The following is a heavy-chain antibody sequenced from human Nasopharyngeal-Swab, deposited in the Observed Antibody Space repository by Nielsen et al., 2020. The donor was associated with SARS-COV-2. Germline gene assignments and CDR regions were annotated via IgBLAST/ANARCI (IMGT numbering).Heavy chain of an antibody. V-gene: IGHV3-30-3*01. CDR3: ARDQGSSWYTYYYYYGMDV. Sequence: GESLKISCAASGFTFSSYAMHWVRQAPGKWLEWVAVISYDGSKKYYADSVKGRFTISRDNSKNTLYLQMNSLRAEDTAVYYCARDQGSSWYTYYYYYGMDVWGQGTTVTVSS. D-gene: IGHD6-13*01. J-gene: IGHJ6*02. CDR2: ISYDGSKK. CDR1: GFTFSSYA.